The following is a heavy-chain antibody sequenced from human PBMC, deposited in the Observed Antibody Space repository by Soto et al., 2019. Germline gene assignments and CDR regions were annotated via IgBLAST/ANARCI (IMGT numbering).Heavy chain of an antibody. CDR1: GGTFSSYA. CDR3: ATAPLASGSLPRSFIDH. J-gene: IGHJ4*02. Sequence: SVNVSCKASGGTFSSYAISWVRQAPGQGLEWMGGIIPIFGTANYAQKFQGRVTITADKSTSTAYMELRSLRSDDTAVYYCATAPLASGSLPRSFIDHWGQGTLVTVSS. D-gene: IGHD1-26*01. CDR2: IIPIFGTA. V-gene: IGHV1-69*06.